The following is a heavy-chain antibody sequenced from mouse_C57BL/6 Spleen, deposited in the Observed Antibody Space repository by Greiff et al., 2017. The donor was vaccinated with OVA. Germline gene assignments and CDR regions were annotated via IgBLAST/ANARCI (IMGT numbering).Heavy chain of an antibody. CDR3: ARGTYDAYYFDY. CDR2: IYPGDGDT. J-gene: IGHJ2*01. Sequence: ESGPELVKPGASVKISCKASGYAFSSSWMNWVKQRPGKGLEWIGRIYPGDGDTNYNGKFKGKATLTADKSSSTAYMQLSSLTSEDSAVYFCARGTYDAYYFDYWGQGTTLTVSS. D-gene: IGHD2-12*01. CDR1: GYAFSSSW. V-gene: IGHV1-82*01.